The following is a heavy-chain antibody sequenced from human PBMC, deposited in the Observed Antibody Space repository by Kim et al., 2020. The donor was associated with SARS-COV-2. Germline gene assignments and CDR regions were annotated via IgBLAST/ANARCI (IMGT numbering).Heavy chain of an antibody. CDR3: ARGGWDYGSGSFTYYYYYYGMDV. CDR1: GFTFSSYD. CDR2: IGTAGDT. J-gene: IGHJ6*02. Sequence: GGSLRLSCAASGFTFSSYDMHWVRQATGKGLEWVSAIGTAGDTYYPGSVKGRFTISRENAKNSLYLQMNSLRAGDTAVYYCARGGWDYGSGSFTYYYYYYGMDVWGQGTTVTVSS. D-gene: IGHD3-10*01. V-gene: IGHV3-13*01.